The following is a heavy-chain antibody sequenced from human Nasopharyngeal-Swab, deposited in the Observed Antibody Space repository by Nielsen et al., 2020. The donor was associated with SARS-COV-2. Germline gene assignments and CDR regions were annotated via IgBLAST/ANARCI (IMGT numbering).Heavy chain of an antibody. Sequence: SETLSLTCVVFGGTLNGFHWKWIRQTPGKGLEWIGYIYYSGSTNYNPSLKSRVTISVDTSKNQFSLKLSSVTAADTAVYYCARAPDGYNWKTDAFDICGQGTMVTVSS. CDR3: ARAPDGYNWKTDAFDI. J-gene: IGHJ3*02. D-gene: IGHD5-24*01. CDR2: IYYSGST. CDR1: GGTLNGFH. V-gene: IGHV4-59*01.